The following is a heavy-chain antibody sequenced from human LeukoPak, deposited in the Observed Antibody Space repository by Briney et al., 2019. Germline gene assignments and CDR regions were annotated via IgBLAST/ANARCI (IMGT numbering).Heavy chain of an antibody. CDR2: ISASGGST. CDR1: GFTFSSYA. V-gene: IGHV3-23*01. D-gene: IGHD3-10*01. CDR3: AKAPVLLWFGELSEDNWFDP. J-gene: IGHJ5*02. Sequence: GGSLRLSCAASGFTFSSYAMSWVRQAPGKGLEWVSAISASGGSTYYADSVKGRFTISRDNSKNTLYLQMNSLRAEDTAVYYCAKAPVLLWFGELSEDNWFDPWGQGTLVTVSS.